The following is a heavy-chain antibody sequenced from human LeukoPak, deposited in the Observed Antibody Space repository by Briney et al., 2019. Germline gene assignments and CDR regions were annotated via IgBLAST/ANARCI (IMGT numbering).Heavy chain of an antibody. J-gene: IGHJ4*02. CDR1: GLRFRNYG. CDR3: ARDPNPTTKGLLVY. V-gene: IGHV3-33*01. Sequence: GGSLRLSCVVSGLRFRNYGMHWVRQAPGKGLEWVAVIYYDGSNQYYADSVKGRFTVSRDNAKNTLYLQMNSLRAEDTAVYYCARDPNPTTKGLLVYWGQGTLVTVSS. D-gene: IGHD4-17*01. CDR2: IYYDGSNQ.